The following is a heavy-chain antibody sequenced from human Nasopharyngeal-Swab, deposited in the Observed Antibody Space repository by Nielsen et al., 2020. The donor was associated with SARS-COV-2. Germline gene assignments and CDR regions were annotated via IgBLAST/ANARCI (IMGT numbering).Heavy chain of an antibody. CDR1: DFTFSSYE. Sequence: GESLKISCAASDFTFSSYEMNWVRQAPGKVLEWVSYISSSGSTIYYADSVKGRFTISRDNAKNSLYLQMNSLRAEDTAVYYCARWAYYYDSSGYPYYYYGMDVWGQGATVTVSS. CDR2: ISSSGSTI. CDR3: ARWAYYYDSSGYPYYYYGMDV. D-gene: IGHD3-22*01. J-gene: IGHJ6*01. V-gene: IGHV3-48*03.